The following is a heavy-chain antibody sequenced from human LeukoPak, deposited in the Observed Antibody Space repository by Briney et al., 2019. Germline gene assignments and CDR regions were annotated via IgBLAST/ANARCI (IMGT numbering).Heavy chain of an antibody. D-gene: IGHD3-22*01. CDR1: GGSFSGYY. CDR2: IFYSGST. Sequence: SVTLSLTCAVYGGSFSGYYWGWVRQPPGKALEWIGNIFYSGSTYYSPSLKSRVTISLDTSRNQFSLKLNSVTAADTAVYYCAKSNGYGLIDIWGQGTMVTVSS. J-gene: IGHJ3*02. CDR3: AKSNGYGLIDI. V-gene: IGHV4-34*12.